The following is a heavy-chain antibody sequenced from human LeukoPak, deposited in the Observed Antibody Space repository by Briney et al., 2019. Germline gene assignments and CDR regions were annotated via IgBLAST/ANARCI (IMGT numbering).Heavy chain of an antibody. J-gene: IGHJ5*02. CDR2: INPNSGGT. CDR1: GYTFTGYH. D-gene: IGHD2-21*02. Sequence: ASVKVSCKASGYTFTGYHMHWVRQAPGQGLEWMGWINPNSGGTNYAQKLQGRVTMTTDTSTSTAYMELRSLRSDDTAVYYCARAGLRRWFDPWGQGTLVTVSS. CDR3: ARAGLRRWFDP. V-gene: IGHV1-2*02.